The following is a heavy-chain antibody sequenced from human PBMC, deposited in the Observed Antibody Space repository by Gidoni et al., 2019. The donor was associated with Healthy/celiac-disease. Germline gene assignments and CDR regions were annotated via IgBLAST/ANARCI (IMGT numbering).Heavy chain of an antibody. V-gene: IGHV1-8*01. CDR1: GYTFTSYD. CDR2: MNPNSGNT. J-gene: IGHJ2*01. CDR3: ARVFLFRGWRAIDL. Sequence: QVQLVQSGAEVKKPGASVKVSCKASGYTFTSYDINWVRQATGQGLEWMGWMNPNSGNTGYAQKFQGRVTMTRNTSISTAYMELSSLRSEDTAVYYCARVFLFRGWRAIDLWGRGTLVTVSS. D-gene: IGHD6-19*01.